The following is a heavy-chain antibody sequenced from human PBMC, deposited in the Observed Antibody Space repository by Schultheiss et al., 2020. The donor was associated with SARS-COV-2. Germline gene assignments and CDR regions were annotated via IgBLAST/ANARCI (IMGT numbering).Heavy chain of an antibody. CDR1: GGSISSSSYY. CDR2: IYYSGST. V-gene: IGHV4-39*01. Sequence: SETLSLTCTVSGGSISSSSYYWGWIRQPPGKGLEWIGSIYYSGSTNYNPSLKSRVTISVDTSKNQFSLKLSSVTAADTAVYYCARHSVEYGRFLEWTDPLYFDYWGQGTLVTVSS. CDR3: ARHSVEYGRFLEWTDPLYFDY. J-gene: IGHJ4*02. D-gene: IGHD3-3*01.